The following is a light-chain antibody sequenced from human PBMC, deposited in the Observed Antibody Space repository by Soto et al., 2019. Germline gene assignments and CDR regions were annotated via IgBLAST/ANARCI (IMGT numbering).Light chain of an antibody. J-gene: IGLJ3*02. CDR2: GNN. Sequence: QSVLTQPPAVSGAPGQRVTISCTGSSANIGAGYDVHWYQQLPGTAPKLLIYGNNNRPSGVPDRFSGSKSGTSASLAITGLQADDEADYYCQSYDSSLSNGVFGGGTKVTVL. V-gene: IGLV1-40*01. CDR3: QSYDSSLSNGV. CDR1: SANIGAGYD.